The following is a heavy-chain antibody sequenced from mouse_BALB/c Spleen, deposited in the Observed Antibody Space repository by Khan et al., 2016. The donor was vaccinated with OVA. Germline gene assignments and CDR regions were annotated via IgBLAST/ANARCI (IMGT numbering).Heavy chain of an antibody. CDR2: IYPGTDTI. CDR1: GYTFTSYW. CDR3: TREEALDYLDH. D-gene: IGHD3-2*02. Sequence: QVQLKQSGAELVRPGASVKLSCKTSGYTFTSYWIHWVKQRSGQGLEWIARIYPGTDTIYYNEKFKGKATLTADKSSSTAYIQLSSLKSEDSDVYFCTREEALDYLDHWGQGTTLTVSS. V-gene: IGHV1-76*01. J-gene: IGHJ2*01.